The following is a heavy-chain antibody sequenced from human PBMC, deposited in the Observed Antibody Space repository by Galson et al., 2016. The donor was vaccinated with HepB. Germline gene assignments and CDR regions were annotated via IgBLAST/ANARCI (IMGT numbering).Heavy chain of an antibody. D-gene: IGHD3-3*01. V-gene: IGHV4-39*01. CDR3: ARHFWSGYYRGPFDY. CDR1: AGSISSSTHY. CDR2: IYYSGTT. Sequence: ETLSLTCTVSAGSISSSTHYWGWIRQPPGKGLEWIGSIYYSGTTYYKPSLESRVSISVDTSKNHFSLKLNSVTAADTAVYYCARHFWSGYYRGPFDYWGQGALVTVSS. J-gene: IGHJ4*02.